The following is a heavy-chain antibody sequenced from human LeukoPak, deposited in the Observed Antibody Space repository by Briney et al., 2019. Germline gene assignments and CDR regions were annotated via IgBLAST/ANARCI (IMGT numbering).Heavy chain of an antibody. Sequence: PSETLSLTCTVSGGSISTSSHYWGWIRQPPGKGLEWIGSIYYSGNTYYNPSLKSRVTISVDTSKNQLSLKLSSVTAADTAVYYCARDLPYYYDSSGFGSDAFDIWGQGTMVTVSS. D-gene: IGHD3-22*01. J-gene: IGHJ3*02. CDR1: GGSISTSSHY. CDR2: IYYSGNT. V-gene: IGHV4-39*07. CDR3: ARDLPYYYDSSGFGSDAFDI.